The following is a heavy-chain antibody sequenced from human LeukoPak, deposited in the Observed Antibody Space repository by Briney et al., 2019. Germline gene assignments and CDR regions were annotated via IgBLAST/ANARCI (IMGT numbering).Heavy chain of an antibody. CDR3: ARGPWDTAMATFDY. CDR1: RFTLSNYW. J-gene: IGHJ4*02. CDR2: INDDGRTT. V-gene: IGHV3-74*01. Sequence: GGSLTLSCAASRFTLSNYWVHWVRQAPGEGLVWVSHINDDGRTTNYADSVKGRFTVSRDNAKNTLSLQMNSLRAEDTAVYYCARGPWDTAMATFDYWGQGTLVTVSS. D-gene: IGHD5-18*01.